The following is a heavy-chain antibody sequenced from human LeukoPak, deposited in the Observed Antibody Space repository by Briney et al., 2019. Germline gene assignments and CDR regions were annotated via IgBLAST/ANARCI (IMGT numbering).Heavy chain of an antibody. J-gene: IGHJ4*02. CDR2: IYTSGST. CDR1: GGSISSGSYY. D-gene: IGHD6-6*01. CDR3: AREWKQLVEGGNYFDY. V-gene: IGHV4-61*02. Sequence: SQTLSLTCTVSGGSISSGSYYWSWIRQHAGKGLEWIGRIYTSGSTNYNPSLKSRVTISVDTSKNQFSLKLSSVTAADTAVYYCAREWKQLVEGGNYFDYWGQGTLVTVSS.